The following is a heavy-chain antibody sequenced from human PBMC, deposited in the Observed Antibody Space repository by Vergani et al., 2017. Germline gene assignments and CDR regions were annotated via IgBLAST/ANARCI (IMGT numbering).Heavy chain of an antibody. Sequence: EVQLVESGGGLVQPGGSLRLSCAASGFTFSSYWMSWVRQAPGKGLEWVANIKQDGSEKYYVDSVKGRFTISRDNAKNSLYLQMNSLRAEDTAVYYCARDFDDYGDYGRVDIWGQGTMVTVSS. J-gene: IGHJ3*02. V-gene: IGHV3-7*01. D-gene: IGHD4-17*01. CDR3: ARDFDDYGDYGRVDI. CDR2: IKQDGSEK. CDR1: GFTFSSYW.